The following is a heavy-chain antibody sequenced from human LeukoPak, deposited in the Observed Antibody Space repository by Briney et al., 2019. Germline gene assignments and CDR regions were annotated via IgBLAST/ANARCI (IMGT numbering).Heavy chain of an antibody. CDR1: GFSFSNYA. J-gene: IGHJ4*02. D-gene: IGHD3-22*01. CDR2: ISGSGGST. CDR3: AKSSYYDASGYYREYYFDS. V-gene: IGHV3-23*01. Sequence: GGSLRLSCAASGFSFSNYAMSWVRQAPGKGLEWVSSISGSGGSTHYVDSVKGRFTISRDKTKNTLYLQMNSLRAEDTAVYYCAKSSYYDASGYYREYYFDSWGQGTLVTVSS.